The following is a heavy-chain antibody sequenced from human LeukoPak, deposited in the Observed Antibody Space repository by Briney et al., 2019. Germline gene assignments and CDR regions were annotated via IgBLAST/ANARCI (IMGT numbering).Heavy chain of an antibody. CDR1: GGSISSGGYS. V-gene: IGHV4-30-2*01. CDR2: IYHSGST. D-gene: IGHD3-22*01. CDR3: ASPRGDDSGGYYTWYFHH. J-gene: IGHJ1*01. Sequence: SETLSLTCAVSGGSISSGGYSWSWIRQPPGKGLEWIGYIYHSGSTYYNPSLKSRVTISVDTSKNQFSLKLSSVTAADTAVYFCASPRGDDSGGYYTWYFHHWGQGILVTVSS.